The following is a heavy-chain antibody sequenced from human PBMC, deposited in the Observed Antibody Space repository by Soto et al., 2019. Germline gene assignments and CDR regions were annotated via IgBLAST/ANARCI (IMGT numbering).Heavy chain of an antibody. CDR3: ANGGTIFGVVINPFDY. CDR2: ITSSGSTI. D-gene: IGHD3-3*01. J-gene: IGHJ4*02. V-gene: IGHV3-11*04. CDR1: GFTFSDYY. Sequence: GGSLRLSCAASGFTFSDYYMSWIRQAPGKGLEWVAYITSSGSTIYYADSVKGRFTISRDNSKNTLYLQMNSLRAEDTAVYYCANGGTIFGVVINPFDYWGQGTLVTVSS.